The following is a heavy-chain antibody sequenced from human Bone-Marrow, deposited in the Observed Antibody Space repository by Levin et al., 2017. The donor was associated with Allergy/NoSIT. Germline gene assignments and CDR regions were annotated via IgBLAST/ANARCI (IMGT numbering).Heavy chain of an antibody. V-gene: IGHV3-23*01. CDR1: GFTFSIAA. D-gene: IGHD2-2*01. Sequence: GGSLRLSCAASGFTFSIAAMSWVRQAPGKGLEWVSLISSSGANTYYADSVKGRFTISRDNSKNTLYLQMISLRAEDTAVYYCAKDMQLTYWGQGTLVTVSS. J-gene: IGHJ4*02. CDR3: AKDMQLTY. CDR2: ISSSGANT.